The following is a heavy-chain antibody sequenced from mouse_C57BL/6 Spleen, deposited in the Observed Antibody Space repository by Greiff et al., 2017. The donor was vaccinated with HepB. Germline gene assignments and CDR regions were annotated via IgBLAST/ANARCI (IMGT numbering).Heavy chain of an antibody. CDR3: ARQLRLRGWLAY. CDR1: GYTFTDYN. V-gene: IGHV1-22*01. J-gene: IGHJ3*01. Sequence: VQLKQSGPELVKPGASVKMSCKASGYTFTDYNMHWVKQSHGKSLEWIGYINPNNGGTSYNQKFKGKATLTVNKSSSTAYMELRSLTSEDSAVYYCARQLRLRGWLAYWGQGTLVTVSA. CDR2: INPNNGGT. D-gene: IGHD3-2*02.